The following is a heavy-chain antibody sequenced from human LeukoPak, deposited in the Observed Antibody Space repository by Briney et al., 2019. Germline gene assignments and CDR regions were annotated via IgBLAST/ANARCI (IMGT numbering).Heavy chain of an antibody. V-gene: IGHV3-21*01. J-gene: IGHJ3*02. CDR3: VSGNDPDSAWENYRLDAFDI. Sequence: GGSLRLSCAASGYTFSHYSVNWVRQAPGKGLEWVSSISSTSDYIYYADSVKGRFTISRDNTKSSLYLQMNSLRAEDTAVYYCVSGNDPDSAWENYRLDAFDIWGQGTTVIVSS. CDR2: ISSTSDYI. D-gene: IGHD3-16*02. CDR1: GYTFSHYS.